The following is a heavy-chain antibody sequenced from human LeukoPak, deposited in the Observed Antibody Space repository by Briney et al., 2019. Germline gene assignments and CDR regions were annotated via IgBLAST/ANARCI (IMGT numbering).Heavy chain of an antibody. CDR3: AREPPYYDFWSGYRRGAFDI. Sequence: SETLSLTCTVSGGPISSYYWSWIRQPPGKGLEWIGYIYYSGSTNYNPSIKSRVTISVDTSKNQFSLKLSSVTAADTAVYYCAREPPYYDFWSGYRRGAFDIWGQGTMVTVSS. D-gene: IGHD3-3*01. J-gene: IGHJ3*02. V-gene: IGHV4-59*01. CDR2: IYYSGST. CDR1: GGPISSYY.